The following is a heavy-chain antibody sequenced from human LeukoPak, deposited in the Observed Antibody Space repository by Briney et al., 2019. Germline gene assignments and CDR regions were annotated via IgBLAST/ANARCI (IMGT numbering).Heavy chain of an antibody. D-gene: IGHD7-27*01. CDR2: INPSGGST. J-gene: IGHJ4*02. V-gene: IGHV1-46*01. CDR1: GYTFTGYY. CDR3: AILTGPVLSNFDY. Sequence: GASVKVSCKASGYTFTGYYMHWVRQAPGQGLEWMGIINPSGGSTSYAQKFQGRVTMTRDMSTSTVYMELSSLRSEDTAVYYCAILTGPVLSNFDYWGQGTLVTVSS.